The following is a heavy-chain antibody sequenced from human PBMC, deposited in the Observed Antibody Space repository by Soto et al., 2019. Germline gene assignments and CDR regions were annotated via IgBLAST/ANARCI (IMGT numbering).Heavy chain of an antibody. CDR2: ISYDGSNK. V-gene: IGHV3-30*03. CDR3: ARDMTQHYYGSGSYSLDY. Sequence: QVQLVESGGGVVQPGRSLRLSCAASGFTFSSNGMHWVRQAPGKGLEWVAVISYDGSNKYYADSVKGRFTISRDNSKNTXXMQMNSLRAEDTAVYYCARDMTQHYYGSGSYSLDYWGQGTLVTVSS. J-gene: IGHJ4*02. D-gene: IGHD3-10*01. CDR1: GFTFSSNG.